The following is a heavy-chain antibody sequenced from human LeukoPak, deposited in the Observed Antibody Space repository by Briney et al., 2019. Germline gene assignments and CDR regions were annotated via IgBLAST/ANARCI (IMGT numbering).Heavy chain of an antibody. V-gene: IGHV4-34*01. Sequence: PSETLSLTCAVYGGSFSGYYWSWIRQPPGKGLEWIGEINHSGSTNYNPSLKSRVTLSVDTSKNQFSLKLSSVTAADTAVYYCARSPYYSNWFDPWGQGTLVTVSS. CDR1: GGSFSGYY. J-gene: IGHJ5*02. CDR2: INHSGST. CDR3: ARSPYYSNWFDP. D-gene: IGHD3-10*01.